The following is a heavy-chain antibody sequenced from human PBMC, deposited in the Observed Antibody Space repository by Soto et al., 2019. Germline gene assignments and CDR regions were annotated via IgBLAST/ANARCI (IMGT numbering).Heavy chain of an antibody. Sequence: GESLKISCKGSGYSFTSYWISWVRQMPGKGLEWMGRIDPSDSYTNYSPSFQGHVTISADKSISTAYLQWSSLKASDTAMHYCASTVVTATTGYYYYYGMDVWGQGTTVTVSS. J-gene: IGHJ6*02. V-gene: IGHV5-10-1*01. CDR3: ASTVVTATTGYYYYYGMDV. CDR1: GYSFTSYW. D-gene: IGHD2-21*02. CDR2: IDPSDSYT.